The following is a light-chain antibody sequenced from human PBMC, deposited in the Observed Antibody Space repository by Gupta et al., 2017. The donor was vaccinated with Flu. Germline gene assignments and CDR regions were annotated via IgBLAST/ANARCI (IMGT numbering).Light chain of an antibody. J-gene: IGKJ2*03. CDR3: QQYNSYLYS. CDR1: QSISSW. V-gene: IGKV1-5*03. Sequence: DRQITQFPSTLYASVGDTVTITCRASQSISSWLAWYQQKPGKAPKLLIYKASSLESGVPSRFSGNGSGTEFTLTISSLQPDDFATYYCQQYNSYLYSFGQGTKLDIK. CDR2: KAS.